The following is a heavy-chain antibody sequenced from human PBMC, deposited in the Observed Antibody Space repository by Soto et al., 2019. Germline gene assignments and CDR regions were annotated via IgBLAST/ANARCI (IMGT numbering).Heavy chain of an antibody. D-gene: IGHD2-15*01. CDR2: IIPIFGTT. J-gene: IGHJ4*02. CDR3: ARDPRQDCSGETCYYS. V-gene: IGHV1-69*13. Sequence: EASVKVSGKASGGTLSSYVISWVRQAPGQGLEWMGGIIPIFGTTTYGEKFQGRVTITADESTSTTYMELSSLKSEDTAVYYCARDPRQDCSGETCYYSWGQGTLVTVSS. CDR1: GGTLSSYV.